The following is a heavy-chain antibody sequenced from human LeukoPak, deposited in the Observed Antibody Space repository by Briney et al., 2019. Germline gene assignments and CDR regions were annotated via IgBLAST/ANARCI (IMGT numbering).Heavy chain of an antibody. Sequence: GGSLRLSCAASGFTLSDYYMSWIRQAPGKGPEWVSFISSSGSAIWYADSVKGRFTIFRDNAKNSLFLRMDSLRAEDTAVYYCARDVPYSNVAVRYYNWFDPWGQGTLVTVSS. CDR3: ARDVPYSNVAVRYYNWFDP. V-gene: IGHV3-11*04. CDR1: GFTLSDYY. J-gene: IGHJ5*02. CDR2: ISSSGSAI. D-gene: IGHD1-26*01.